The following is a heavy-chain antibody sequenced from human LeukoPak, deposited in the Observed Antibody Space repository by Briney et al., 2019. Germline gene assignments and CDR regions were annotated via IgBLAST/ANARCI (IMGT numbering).Heavy chain of an antibody. D-gene: IGHD2-2*01. J-gene: IGHJ3*02. CDR3: ARGGVVVPAAIPSFDI. CDR1: GGSISSYY. V-gene: IGHV4-59*01. CDR2: IYYSGST. Sequence: SETLSLTCTVSGGSISSYYWSWIRQPPGKGLEWIGYIYYSGSTNYNPSLKSRVTISVDTSKNQFSLKLSSVTAADTAVYYCARGGVVVPAAIPSFDIWGQGTMVTVSS.